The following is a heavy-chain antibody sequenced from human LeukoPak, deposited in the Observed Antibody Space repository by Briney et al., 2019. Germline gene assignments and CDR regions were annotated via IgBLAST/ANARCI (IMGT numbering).Heavy chain of an antibody. CDR3: ARGEWELGY. D-gene: IGHD1-26*01. CDR1: GFTLSTYW. J-gene: IGHJ4*02. Sequence: GGSLRLSCAASGFTLSTYWMTWVRQAPRKGLEWVAAIKEDGSEKHYVDSMKGRLTISRDNAKNSLYLQMSSLRAEDTAVYYCARGEWELGYWGQGTLVTVSS. CDR2: IKEDGSEK. V-gene: IGHV3-7*02.